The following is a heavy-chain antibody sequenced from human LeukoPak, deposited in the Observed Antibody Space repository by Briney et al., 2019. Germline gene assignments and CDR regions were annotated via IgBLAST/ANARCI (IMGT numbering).Heavy chain of an antibody. J-gene: IGHJ1*01. D-gene: IGHD2-2*01. CDR3: AKDPANQLLYPAHFSH. V-gene: IGHV3-23*01. Sequence: GRSLRLSCAASGFTFRSYVMNSVRRAPGKGLEWGSAISGSGVSTSYADSVKGRFTISRDHSKNTLYLHMNSLRAEDTAIYFCAKDPANQLLYPAHFSHWGQGTLVTVSS. CDR1: GFTFRSYV. CDR2: ISGSGVST.